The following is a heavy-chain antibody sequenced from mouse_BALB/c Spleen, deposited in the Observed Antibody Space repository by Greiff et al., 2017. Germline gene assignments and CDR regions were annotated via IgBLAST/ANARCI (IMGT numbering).Heavy chain of an antibody. CDR2: ISYSGST. J-gene: IGHJ3*01. V-gene: IGHV3-8*02. D-gene: IGHD2-10*02. Sequence: EVQLVESGPSLVKPSQTLSLTCSVTGDSITSGYWNWIRKFPGNKLEYMGYISYSGSTYYNPSLKSRISITRDTSKNQYYLQLNSVTTEDTATYYCARPQYGNYSWFAYWGQGTLVTVSA. CDR3: ARPQYGNYSWFAY. CDR1: GDSITSGY.